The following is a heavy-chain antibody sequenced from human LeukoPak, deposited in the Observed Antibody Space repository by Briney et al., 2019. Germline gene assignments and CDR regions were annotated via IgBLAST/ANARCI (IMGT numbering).Heavy chain of an antibody. J-gene: IGHJ3*02. CDR2: IIPIFGTA. V-gene: IGHV1-69*05. CDR1: GGTFSSYA. D-gene: IGHD6-6*01. Sequence: SVKVSCKASGGTFSSYAISWVRQAPGQGLEWMGRIIPIFGTANYAQKFQGRVTITTDESTSTAYMELSSLRSEDTAVYYCASCIAARPGDAFDIWGQGTMVTVSS. CDR3: ASCIAARPGDAFDI.